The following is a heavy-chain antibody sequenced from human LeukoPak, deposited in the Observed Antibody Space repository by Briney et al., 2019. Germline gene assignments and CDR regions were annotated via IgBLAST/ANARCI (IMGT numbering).Heavy chain of an antibody. CDR2: ISGSGGST. CDR3: AKGGYNWFDP. CDR1: GSTFTTHA. Sequence: GGSLRLSCAASGSTFTTHAMSWVRQAPGKGLEWVSTISGSGGSTYYADSVKGRFTISRDNSQNTLYLQMNSLRADDTAVYYCAKGGYNWFDPWGQGTLVTVSS. J-gene: IGHJ5*02. V-gene: IGHV3-23*01.